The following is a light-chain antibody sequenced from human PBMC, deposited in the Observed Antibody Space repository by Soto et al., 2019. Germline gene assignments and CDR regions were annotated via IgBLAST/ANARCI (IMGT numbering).Light chain of an antibody. J-gene: IGLJ1*01. V-gene: IGLV2-23*01. CDR3: CSYAGSSTYV. CDR1: SSDVGSYNL. Sequence: SALTQPASVSGSPGQSITISCTGTSSDVGSYNLVSWYQQHPGKAPKLMIYEGSKRPSGVSNRFSGSKSGNMASLTISGLQAEDEADYYCCSYAGSSTYVFGTGTKVTVL. CDR2: EGS.